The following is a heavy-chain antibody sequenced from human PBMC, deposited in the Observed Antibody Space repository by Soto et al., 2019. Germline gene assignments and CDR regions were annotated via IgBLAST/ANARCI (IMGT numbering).Heavy chain of an antibody. V-gene: IGHV1-2*02. J-gene: IGHJ4*02. CDR1: GYTFTAYY. CDR2: VNPKSGGT. CDR3: ASSGEGGERLDD. Sequence: QVQMVQSGAEVRETGASVKVSCKTSGYTFTAYYIHWVRQAPGQGLEWMGWVNPKSGGTELSRKCRVRVTVTSDTSSSTAYMEGGRLTSAATAVYYCASSGEGGERLDDWGQGTLVTVSS. D-gene: IGHD1-1*01.